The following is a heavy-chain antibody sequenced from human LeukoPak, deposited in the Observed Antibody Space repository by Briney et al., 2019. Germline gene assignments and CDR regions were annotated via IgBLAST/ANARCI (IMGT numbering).Heavy chain of an antibody. D-gene: IGHD2-2*01. J-gene: IGHJ5*02. V-gene: IGHV3-9*01. CDR2: ISWNNGNI. CDR1: GFPLDDYG. Sequence: SLRLSCAPSGFPLDDYGIGSARLDPGRGMGWVTSISWNNGNIEYAVAVMGRFTISRDHAKNSLYLEMSSLRTEDTAFYYCGKAGCCSTTCYANLWGRGALVAVVS. CDR3: GKAGCCSTTCYANL.